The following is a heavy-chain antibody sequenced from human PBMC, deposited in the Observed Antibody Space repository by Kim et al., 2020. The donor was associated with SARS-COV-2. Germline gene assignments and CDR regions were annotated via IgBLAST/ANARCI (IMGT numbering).Heavy chain of an antibody. CDR3: ARLSSDILTGHHAPSYYYYYGMDV. V-gene: IGHV4-39*01. D-gene: IGHD3-9*01. CDR1: GGSISSSSYY. Sequence: SETLSLTCTVSGGSISSSSYYWGWIRQPPGKGLEWIGSIYYSGSTYYNPSLKSRVTISVDTSKNQFSLKLSSVTAADTAVYYCARLSSDILTGHHAPSYYYYYGMDVWGQGTTVTVSS. CDR2: IYYSGST. J-gene: IGHJ6*02.